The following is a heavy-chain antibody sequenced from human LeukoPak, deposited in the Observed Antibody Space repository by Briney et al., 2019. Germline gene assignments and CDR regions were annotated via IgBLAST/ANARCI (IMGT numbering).Heavy chain of an antibody. V-gene: IGHV4-39*07. CDR1: GGSISSSSYY. J-gene: IGHJ4*02. D-gene: IGHD2-21*02. CDR2: IYYSGST. CDR3: ARDPTADQSFDY. Sequence: SETLSLTCTVSGGSISSSSYYWGWIRQPPGKGLECIGSIYYSGSTYYNPSLKSRVTISVDTSKNQFSLKLSSVTAADTAVYYCARDPTADQSFDYWGQGTLVTVSS.